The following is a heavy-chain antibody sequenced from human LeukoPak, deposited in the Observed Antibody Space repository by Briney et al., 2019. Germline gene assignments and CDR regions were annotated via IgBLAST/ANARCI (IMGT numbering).Heavy chain of an antibody. J-gene: IGHJ4*02. Sequence: GGSLRLSCAASGFTFSSYWMHWVRQVPGKGLVWVSRIKSDGSSTSYADLVKGRFTMSRDNAKNTLYLQMNSLRAEDTVVYYCARESRTDYYGDYWGQGTLVTVSS. CDR2: IKSDGSST. CDR3: ARESRTDYYGDY. D-gene: IGHD3-10*01. CDR1: GFTFSSYW. V-gene: IGHV3-74*01.